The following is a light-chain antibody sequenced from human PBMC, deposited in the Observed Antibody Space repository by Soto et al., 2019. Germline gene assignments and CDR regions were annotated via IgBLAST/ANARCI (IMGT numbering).Light chain of an antibody. CDR2: GAS. V-gene: IGKV1-39*01. CDR3: QQTYGPLT. J-gene: IGKJ4*01. CDR1: EIIYTN. Sequence: DIQLTQSPSSLSASVGDRVTITCRANEIIYTNLNWYHQRPGKPPTLLIYGASSLQSGVPSRFSGSGSGTDFTLTITSLQSEDFGTYFCQQTYGPLTFGGGTKVEI.